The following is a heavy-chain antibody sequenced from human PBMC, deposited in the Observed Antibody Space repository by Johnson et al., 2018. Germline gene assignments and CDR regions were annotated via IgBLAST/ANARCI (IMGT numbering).Heavy chain of an antibody. J-gene: IGHJ4*02. D-gene: IGHD4-11*01. Sequence: EVQLVESGGGLVQPGGSLRLSCAASGLTVSSNCMNWVRQVPGKGLEWVSVISGGGSTYYADSVKGRFTISRDISKNTLYLQMNSLRAEDTAVYYCARDVYPYRGGFDYWGQGTLATVSS. V-gene: IGHV3-66*02. CDR2: ISGGGST. CDR1: GLTVSSNC. CDR3: ARDVYPYRGGFDY.